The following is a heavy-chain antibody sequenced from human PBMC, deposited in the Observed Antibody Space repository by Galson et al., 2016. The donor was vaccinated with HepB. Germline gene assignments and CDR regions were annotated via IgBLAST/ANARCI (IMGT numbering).Heavy chain of an antibody. V-gene: IGHV3-48*02. J-gene: IGHJ3*01. Sequence: SLRLSCAGSGFAFGTYGINWVRQAPGKGLQWISYISTTVRTIYYADSVVGRFTISRDNAKNSVYLQMNSLRDDDTGVYYCAREFVRSAFDLWGQGTLVTVSS. CDR3: AREFVRSAFDL. CDR2: ISTTVRTI. D-gene: IGHD3-10*01. CDR1: GFAFGTYG.